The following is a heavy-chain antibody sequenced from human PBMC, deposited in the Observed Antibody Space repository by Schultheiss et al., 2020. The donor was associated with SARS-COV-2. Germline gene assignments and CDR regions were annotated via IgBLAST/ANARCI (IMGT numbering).Heavy chain of an antibody. V-gene: IGHV3-21*01. CDR2: ISGSGGST. J-gene: IGHJ4*02. Sequence: GGSLRLSCAASGFTFSSYSMNWVRQAPGKGLEWVSAISGSGGSTYYADSVKGRFTISRDNAKNSLYLQMNSLRAEDTAVYYCARETGGYYGSGSPDYWGQGTLVTVSS. CDR3: ARETGGYYGSGSPDY. CDR1: GFTFSSYS. D-gene: IGHD3-10*01.